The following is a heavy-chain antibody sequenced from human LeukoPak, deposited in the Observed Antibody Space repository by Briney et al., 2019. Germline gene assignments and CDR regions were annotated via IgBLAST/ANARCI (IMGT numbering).Heavy chain of an antibody. J-gene: IGHJ6*02. CDR2: INPNSGGT. D-gene: IGHD6-19*01. CDR1: GYTGYY. CDR3: ARSGFIAVAGTDDYYYYYYGMDV. Sequence: GASVKVSCKASGYTGYYMHWVRQAPGQGLEWMGWINPNSGGTNYAQKFQGRVTMTRDTSNSTAYMELSRLRSDDTAVYYCARSGFIAVAGTDDYYYYYYGMDVWGQGTTVTVSS. V-gene: IGHV1-2*02.